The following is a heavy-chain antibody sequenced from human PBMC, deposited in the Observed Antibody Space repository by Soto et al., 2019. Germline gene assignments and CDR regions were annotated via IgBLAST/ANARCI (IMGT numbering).Heavy chain of an antibody. CDR1: GFTFSDYG. CDR3: AKALGELSPESYDH. V-gene: IGHV3-30*18. J-gene: IGHJ4*02. D-gene: IGHD3-16*02. Sequence: QVQLVESGGGVVQPGRSLRLSCAASGFTFSDYGMHWVRQAPGKGLEWVAIISYDGSNQYYADSVKGRFTISRDNSKNTFYLQMNSLRPEDTAVYYCAKALGELSPESYDHWGQGVLVTVSP. CDR2: ISYDGSNQ.